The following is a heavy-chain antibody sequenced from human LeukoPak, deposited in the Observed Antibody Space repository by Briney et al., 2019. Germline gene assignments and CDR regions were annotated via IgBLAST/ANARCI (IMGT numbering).Heavy chain of an antibody. Sequence: GGSLRLSCVASGFSFSRDSMNWVRQAPGKGLEWVANIKQDGSEKYYVDSVKGRFTISRDNAKNSLYLQMNSLRAEDTAVYYCARHNRERSIDYWGQGTLVTVSS. V-gene: IGHV3-7*01. D-gene: IGHD2/OR15-2a*01. J-gene: IGHJ4*02. CDR1: GFSFSRDS. CDR3: ARHNRERSIDY. CDR2: IKQDGSEK.